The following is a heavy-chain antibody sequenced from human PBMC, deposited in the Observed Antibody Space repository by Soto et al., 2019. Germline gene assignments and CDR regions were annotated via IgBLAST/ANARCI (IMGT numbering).Heavy chain of an antibody. CDR3: AALLFA. CDR2: VSDTGAEI. J-gene: IGHJ5*02. Sequence: EVEVLESGGGGVQPGGSLSLSCTASGFNFGTHGMNWFRQAPGKGLEWVSSVSDTGAEIEYADSVKGRFTVYRDNSQNMVYLQMSDLRLDDTAMYYCAALLFAWGQGTLVTVSS. V-gene: IGHV3-23*01. CDR1: GFNFGTHG. D-gene: IGHD3-10*01.